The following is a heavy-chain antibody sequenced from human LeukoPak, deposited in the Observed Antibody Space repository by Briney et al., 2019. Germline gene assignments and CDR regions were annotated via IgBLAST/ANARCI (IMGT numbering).Heavy chain of an antibody. CDR2: ISYDGSNK. D-gene: IGHD2-2*02. CDR3: ANSVPATAIPATPDY. CDR1: GFTFSSYG. J-gene: IGHJ4*02. V-gene: IGHV3-30*18. Sequence: GGSLRLSCAASGFTFSSYGMHWVRQAPGKGLEWVAVISYDGSNKYYADSVKGRFTISRDNSKNTLYLQMNSLRAEDTAVYYCANSVPATAIPATPDYWGQGTLVTVSS.